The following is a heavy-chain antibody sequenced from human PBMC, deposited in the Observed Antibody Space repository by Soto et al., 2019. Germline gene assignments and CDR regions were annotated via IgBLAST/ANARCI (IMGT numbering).Heavy chain of an antibody. CDR1: GHTLTELS. J-gene: IGHJ4*02. CDR2: FDPEDGET. D-gene: IGHD1-1*01. CDR3: AAGGTRWLHSPFDY. V-gene: IGHV1-24*01. Sequence: QVQLLQSGAEVKKPGASVKVSCKVSGHTLTELSMHWVRQAPGRGLEWMGGFDPEDGETISAQKFQGRVTMTEDTSTASTYMELTSLRSEDTAVYYCAAGGTRWLHSPFDYWGQGTLVTISS.